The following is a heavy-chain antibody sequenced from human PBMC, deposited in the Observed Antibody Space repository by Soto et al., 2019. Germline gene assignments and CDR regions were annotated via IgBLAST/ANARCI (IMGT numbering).Heavy chain of an antibody. J-gene: IGHJ4*02. V-gene: IGHV1-46*01. D-gene: IGHD3-10*01. CDR2: INPSGGST. CDR1: GYTFTSYY. Sequence: GASVKVSCKASGYTFTSYYMHWVRQAPGQGLEWMGIINPSGGSTSYAQKFQGRVTMTRDTSTSTVYMELSSLRSEDTAVYYCARGTVLLWFGELIPFDYWGQGTLVTVSS. CDR3: ARGTVLLWFGELIPFDY.